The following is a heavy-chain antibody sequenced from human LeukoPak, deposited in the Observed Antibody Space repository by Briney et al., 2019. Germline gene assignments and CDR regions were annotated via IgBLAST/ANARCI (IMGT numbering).Heavy chain of an antibody. Sequence: SETLSLTCSVSGVSVSGYYWSWIRQPPGKGLEWIGEINHSGSTNYNPSLKSRVTISVDTSKNQFSLELSSVTAADTAIYYCARALTYGDSSEGDFFFDYWGQGALVTVSS. CDR2: INHSGST. CDR1: GVSVSGYY. V-gene: IGHV4-34*01. CDR3: ARALTYGDSSEGDFFFDY. D-gene: IGHD4-17*01. J-gene: IGHJ4*02.